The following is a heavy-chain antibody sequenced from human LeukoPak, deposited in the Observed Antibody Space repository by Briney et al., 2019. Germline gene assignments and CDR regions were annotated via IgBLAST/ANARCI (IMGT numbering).Heavy chain of an antibody. D-gene: IGHD4-17*01. CDR3: AREYDYGVSRADY. CDR1: GFTFSSYW. J-gene: IGHJ4*02. Sequence: GGSLRLSCAASGFTFSSYWMSWVRQAPGKGLEWVAHINQDGSEKHFVDSVEGRFTISRDNAENSLFLQMNSLRAEDTAVYYCAREYDYGVSRADYWGQGTLVTVPS. V-gene: IGHV3-7*01. CDR2: INQDGSEK.